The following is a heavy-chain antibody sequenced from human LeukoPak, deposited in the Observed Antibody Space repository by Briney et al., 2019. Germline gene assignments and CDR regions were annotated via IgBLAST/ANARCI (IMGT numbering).Heavy chain of an antibody. CDR3: ATVSGFSGLAFDY. CDR1: GFTFSSFT. CDR2: ISSSSSSI. V-gene: IGHV3-21*01. D-gene: IGHD3-22*01. J-gene: IGHJ4*02. Sequence: PGGSLRLSCAASGFTFSSFTMNWVRQAPGKGLEWVSSISSSSSSIYYADSLKGRFTISRDNDKNSLYLQMNSLRVEDTAVYYCATVSGFSGLAFDYWGQGTLVTVSS.